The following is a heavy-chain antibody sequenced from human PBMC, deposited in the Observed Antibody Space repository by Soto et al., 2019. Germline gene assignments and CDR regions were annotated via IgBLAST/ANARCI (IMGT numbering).Heavy chain of an antibody. D-gene: IGHD2-2*01. V-gene: IGHV3-74*01. Sequence: EVKLVESGGGLVQPGGSLRLSCAASGFTFGHYWMHWVRQAPGRGLVWVSRINSDESSRTYADFVKGRFTISRDNARSTLYLQMNSLRAEDTAVYYCARDSSEYASADEIDYWGLGTLVTVSS. CDR2: INSDESSR. CDR1: GFTFGHYW. J-gene: IGHJ4*02. CDR3: ARDSSEYASADEIDY.